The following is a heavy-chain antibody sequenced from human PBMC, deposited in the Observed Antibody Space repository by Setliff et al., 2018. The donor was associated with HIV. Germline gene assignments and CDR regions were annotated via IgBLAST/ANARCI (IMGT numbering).Heavy chain of an antibody. CDR1: GFTFTGYY. J-gene: IGHJ4*02. CDR3: ASPYENNSGPDY. V-gene: IGHV1-2*02. D-gene: IGHD7-27*01. CDR2: INPNNGDT. Sequence: ASVKVSCKPSGFTFTGYYLHWVRQAPGQGLVWMGWINPNNGDTNYEQRFQGRVTMTRDTSITTVYMVLNRLTPGDTAVYYCASPYENNSGPDYWGQGTPVTVSS.